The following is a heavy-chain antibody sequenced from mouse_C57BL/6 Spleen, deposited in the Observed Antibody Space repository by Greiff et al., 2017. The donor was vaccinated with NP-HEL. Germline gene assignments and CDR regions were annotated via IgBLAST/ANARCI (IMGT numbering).Heavy chain of an antibody. Sequence: VQLQQPGTELVKPGASVKLSCKASGYTFTSYWMHWVKQRPGQGLEWIGNINPSNGGTNYNEKFKSKATLTVDKASSTAYMQLSSLTSEDSAVYCCAREEVLRNYAMDYWGQGTSVTVSS. CDR3: AREEVLRNYAMDY. V-gene: IGHV1-53*01. CDR1: GYTFTSYW. J-gene: IGHJ4*01. D-gene: IGHD1-1*01. CDR2: INPSNGGT.